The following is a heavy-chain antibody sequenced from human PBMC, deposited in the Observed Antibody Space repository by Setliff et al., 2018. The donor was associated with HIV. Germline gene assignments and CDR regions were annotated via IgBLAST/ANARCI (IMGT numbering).Heavy chain of an antibody. J-gene: IGHJ6*02. V-gene: IGHV3-30*06. CDR1: GFTFGEYG. CDR2: MSYDGNNK. Sequence: SLRLSCLGSGFTFGEYGMSWFRQAPGKGLEWVAVMSYDGNNKYYADSVKGRFTISRDNSKNTLFLQMNSLRPEDTAVYYCARDCRVGWVFTYGMDVWGQGTLVTVSS. D-gene: IGHD6-13*01. CDR3: ARDCRVGWVFTYGMDV.